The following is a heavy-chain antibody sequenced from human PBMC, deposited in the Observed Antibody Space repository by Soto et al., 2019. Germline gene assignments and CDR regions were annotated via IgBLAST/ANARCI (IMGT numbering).Heavy chain of an antibody. J-gene: IGHJ5*02. CDR3: ARDYEGPAATYNWFDP. D-gene: IGHD2-2*01. Sequence: EVQLVESGGGVVRPGGSLRLSCAASGFTFDDYGMSWVRQAPGKGLEWVSGINWNGGSTGYADSVKGRFTISRDNAKNSLYLQMNSLRAEDTALYHCARDYEGPAATYNWFDPWGQGTLVTVSS. CDR2: INWNGGST. CDR1: GFTFDDYG. V-gene: IGHV3-20*01.